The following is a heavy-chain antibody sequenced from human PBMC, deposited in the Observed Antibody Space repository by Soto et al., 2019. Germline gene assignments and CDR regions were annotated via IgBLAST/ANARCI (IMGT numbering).Heavy chain of an antibody. CDR3: ARETSITILGVVTNYYFDY. D-gene: IGHD3-3*01. J-gene: IGHJ4*02. CDR1: GFTLSTYE. Sequence: GGSPTLFSAASGFTLSTYEMNSVRQAVGNGVERASYISSSGSTIYDADPEKGRFTITRHNAKESIYLQGNSSRAEDKAVYYCARETSITILGVVTNYYFDYCGQGSLVTVSS. CDR2: ISSSGSTI. V-gene: IGHV3-48*03.